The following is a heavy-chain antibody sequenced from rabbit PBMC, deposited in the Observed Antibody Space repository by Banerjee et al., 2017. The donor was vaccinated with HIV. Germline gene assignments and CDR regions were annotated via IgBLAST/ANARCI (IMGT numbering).Heavy chain of an antibody. J-gene: IGHJ4*01. CDR1: GFSFSNKYV. CDR2: INTSSGNT. Sequence: QEQLVESGGGLVTLGGSLTLTCTASGFSFSNKYVMCWVRQAPGKGLEWIACINTSSGNTVYASWAKGRFTISKTSSTTVTLQMTSLTAADTATYFCARDLAGAIGWNFNLWGPGTLVTVS. CDR3: ARDLAGAIGWNFNL. D-gene: IGHD4-1*01. V-gene: IGHV1S45*01.